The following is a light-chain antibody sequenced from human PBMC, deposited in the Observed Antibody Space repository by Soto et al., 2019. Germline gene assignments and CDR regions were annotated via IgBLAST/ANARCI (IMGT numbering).Light chain of an antibody. CDR2: EAT. CDR3: CSYAGTTTFWV. V-gene: IGLV2-23*02. Sequence: QSALTQPASVSGSPGQSITISCTGSSSDVGNYDLVSWYQQYPDKAPKLMVFEATKRPSGVSHRFSGSKSGNTASLTISRLQAEDEADYYCCSYAGTTTFWVFGGGTKLTVL. J-gene: IGLJ3*02. CDR1: SSDVGNYDL.